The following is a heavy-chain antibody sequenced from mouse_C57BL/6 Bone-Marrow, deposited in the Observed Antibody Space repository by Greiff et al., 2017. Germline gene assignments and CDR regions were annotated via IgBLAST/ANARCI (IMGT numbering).Heavy chain of an antibody. J-gene: IGHJ2*01. CDR1: GFTFSDYG. Sequence: EVKLMESGGGLVKPGGSLKLSCAASGFTFSDYGMHWVRQAPEKGLEWVAYISSGSSTIYYADTVKGRFTISRDNAKNTLFLQMASLRSEDTAMYYCARPAGPVGGQGTTLTVSS. CDR3: ARPAGPV. D-gene: IGHD4-1*01. CDR2: ISSGSSTI. V-gene: IGHV5-17*01.